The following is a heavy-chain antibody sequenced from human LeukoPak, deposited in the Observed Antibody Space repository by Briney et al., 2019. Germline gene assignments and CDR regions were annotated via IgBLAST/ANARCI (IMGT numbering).Heavy chain of an antibody. D-gene: IGHD3-3*01. CDR2: ISGSGGRT. Sequence: GGSLRLSCTAFGFNFKNYGMSWVRQAPGKGLEWVSEISGSGGRTYLADSVKGRFTLSRDDSKNTVYLEMNSLRGEDTAVYYCAKGEFWSGPSHFEFWGQGTLVTVSS. J-gene: IGHJ4*02. CDR1: GFNFKNYG. CDR3: AKGEFWSGPSHFEF. V-gene: IGHV3-23*01.